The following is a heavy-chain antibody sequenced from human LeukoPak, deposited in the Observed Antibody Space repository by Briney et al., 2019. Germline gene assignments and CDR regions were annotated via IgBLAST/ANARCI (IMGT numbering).Heavy chain of an antibody. CDR1: GLSLSTSGMC. CDR2: IDWDDDK. D-gene: IGHD6-19*01. CDR3: ARTSGWYDRDWFDP. V-gene: IGHV2-70*01. J-gene: IGHJ5*02. Sequence: SGPSLVNPTQTLTLTCTFSGLSLSTSGMCVSWIRQPPGKALEWLALIDWDDDKYYSTSLKTRLTISKDTSKNQVVLTMTNMDPADTATYYCARTSGWYDRDWFDPWGQGTLVTVSS.